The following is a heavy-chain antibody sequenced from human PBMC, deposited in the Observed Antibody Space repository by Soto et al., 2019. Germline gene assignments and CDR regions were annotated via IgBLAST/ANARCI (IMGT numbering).Heavy chain of an antibody. Sequence: PSETLSLTCGVSGYSISSGFYWGWIRQAPGKGLEWIGNVYHSGSTYYNPYNPSLKSRVTISVGTSKNQFSLRLRSVTAADTAVYYCARAFYGDYAPYYYGMDVWGQGTTVTVSS. D-gene: IGHD4-17*01. CDR1: GYSISSGFY. CDR3: ARAFYGDYAPYYYGMDV. V-gene: IGHV4-38-2*01. CDR2: VYHSGST. J-gene: IGHJ6*02.